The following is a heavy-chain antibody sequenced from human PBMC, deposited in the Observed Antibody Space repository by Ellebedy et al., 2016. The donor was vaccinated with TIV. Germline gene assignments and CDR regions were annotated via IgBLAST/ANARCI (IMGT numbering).Heavy chain of an antibody. CDR1: GFTFSTYA. Sequence: GGSLRLXCAASGFTFSTYAIHWVRQAPGRGLECVALISHDESNKNYADSVKGRFAISRDNSKNTLFLQMNSLRDEDTAVYYCARDAFGSIDYWGQGTLVTVSS. CDR2: ISHDESNK. D-gene: IGHD3-3*01. J-gene: IGHJ4*02. CDR3: ARDAFGSIDY. V-gene: IGHV3-30*09.